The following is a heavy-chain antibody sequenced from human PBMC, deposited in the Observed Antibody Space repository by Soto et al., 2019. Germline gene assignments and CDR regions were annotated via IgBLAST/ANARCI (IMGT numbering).Heavy chain of an antibody. D-gene: IGHD1-26*01. CDR3: ARAAYSGRSQGFFDY. Sequence: QTLSLTCAISGDSVSSISATWNWIRQSPSRGLEWLGRTYYRSKWYSDYAVSVKSRITINPDTSKNQFSLQLNSVTPEDTVVYYCARAAYSGRSQGFFDYGGQGTLVTV. CDR2: TYYRSKWYS. V-gene: IGHV6-1*01. J-gene: IGHJ4*02. CDR1: GDSVSSISAT.